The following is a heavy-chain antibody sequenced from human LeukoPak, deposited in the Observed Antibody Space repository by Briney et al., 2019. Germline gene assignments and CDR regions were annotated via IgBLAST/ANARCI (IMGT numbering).Heavy chain of an antibody. Sequence: PSETLSLTCTVSGGSISSGGYYWSWIRQSPWKGLEWIGSIYYSGSTYYNPSLKSRVTISVDTSKNQFSLKLSSVTAADTAVYYCARIHCGGDCYSLYYYYYMDVWGKGTTVTVSS. CDR2: IYYSGST. CDR1: GGSISSGGYY. CDR3: ARIHCGGDCYSLYYYYYMDV. D-gene: IGHD2-21*01. V-gene: IGHV4-39*01. J-gene: IGHJ6*03.